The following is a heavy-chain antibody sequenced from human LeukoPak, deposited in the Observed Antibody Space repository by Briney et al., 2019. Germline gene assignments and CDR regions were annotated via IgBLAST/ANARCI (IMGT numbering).Heavy chain of an antibody. Sequence: GGSLRLSCAASGFTFSSYGMHWVRQAPGKGLEWVAFIRYDGSKKYYADSVKGRFTISRDNSKNTLYLQMNSLRAEDTAVYYCAKVANYGSPWGQGTLVTVSS. V-gene: IGHV3-30*02. CDR1: GFTFSSYG. D-gene: IGHD4-17*01. CDR3: AKVANYGSP. CDR2: IRYDGSKK. J-gene: IGHJ5*02.